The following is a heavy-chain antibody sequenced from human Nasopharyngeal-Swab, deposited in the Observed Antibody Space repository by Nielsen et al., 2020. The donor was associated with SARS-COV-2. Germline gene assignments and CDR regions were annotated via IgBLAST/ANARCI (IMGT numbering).Heavy chain of an antibody. CDR3: ARDRGFDGYYYMDV. CDR1: GFTVTYNY. D-gene: IGHD3-10*01. Sequence: GESLKISCAASGFTVTYNYMSWVRQAPGKGREWVSLISTGGTTSYADSVKGRFTISRDISKNTLYLQMNSLRAEDTAVYYCARDRGFDGYYYMDVWGKGTTVTVS. V-gene: IGHV3-53*01. J-gene: IGHJ6*03. CDR2: ISTGGTT.